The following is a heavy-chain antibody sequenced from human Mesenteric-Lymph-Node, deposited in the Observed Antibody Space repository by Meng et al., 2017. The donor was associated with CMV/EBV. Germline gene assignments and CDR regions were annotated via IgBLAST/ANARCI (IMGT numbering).Heavy chain of an antibody. J-gene: IGHJ3*02. CDR3: ARVSYCGGDCYYPEAFDI. CDR1: GGSVSSGSYY. D-gene: IGHD2-21*01. V-gene: IGHV4-61*01. CDR2: IYYSGST. Sequence: SETLSLTCTVSGGSVSSGSYYWSWIRQPPGKGLEWIGYIYYSGSTNYNPSLKSRVTISVDTSKNQFSLKLSSVTAADTAVYYCARVSYCGGDCYYPEAFDIWGQGTVVTVSS.